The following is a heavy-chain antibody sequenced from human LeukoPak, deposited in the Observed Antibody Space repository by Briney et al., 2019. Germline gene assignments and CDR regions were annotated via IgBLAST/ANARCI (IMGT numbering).Heavy chain of an antibody. J-gene: IGHJ4*02. CDR3: ARRLGVMNPFDY. V-gene: IGHV4-30-4*08. D-gene: IGHD3-22*01. CDR2: IYYSGST. Sequence: PSETLSLTCIVSGGSLTSDYFYWSWIRQPPGKGLEWIGYIYYSGSTYYNPSLKSRITISIDTSKNQFSLKLSSVTAAYTAVYYCARRLGVMNPFDYWGQGTLVTVSS. CDR1: GGSLTSDYFY.